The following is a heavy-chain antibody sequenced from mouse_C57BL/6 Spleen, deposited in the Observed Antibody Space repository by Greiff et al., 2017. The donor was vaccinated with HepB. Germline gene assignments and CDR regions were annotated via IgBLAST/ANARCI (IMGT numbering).Heavy chain of an antibody. Sequence: VKLVESGPGLVQPSPTLSITCTASGFSLTSYGVHWVRQSPGKGLEWLGVIWSGGSTDYNAAFISRRSISKDNSKSQVFFKMNSLQADDTAIYYCAKSYYCGYDGYAMDYWGQGTSVTVSS. V-gene: IGHV2-2*01. CDR3: AKSYYCGYDGYAMDY. J-gene: IGHJ4*01. CDR2: IWSGGST. D-gene: IGHD2-2*01. CDR1: GFSLTSYG.